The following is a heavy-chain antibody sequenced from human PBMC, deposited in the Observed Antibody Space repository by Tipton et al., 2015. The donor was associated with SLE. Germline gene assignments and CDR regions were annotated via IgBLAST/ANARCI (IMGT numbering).Heavy chain of an antibody. CDR3: ARDLRSGGYYYYYYMDV. J-gene: IGHJ6*03. D-gene: IGHD1-14*01. V-gene: IGHV4-39*07. CDR2: IFYTGST. CDR1: DGSIRSTNYY. Sequence: LRLSCTVSDGSIRSTNYYWGWIRQPPGKGLEWIGSIFYTGSTYYNPSPKSRVSFSIDTSKHQFSLKLNSVTAADTAVYYCARDLRSGGYYYYYYMDVWGKGTTVTVSS.